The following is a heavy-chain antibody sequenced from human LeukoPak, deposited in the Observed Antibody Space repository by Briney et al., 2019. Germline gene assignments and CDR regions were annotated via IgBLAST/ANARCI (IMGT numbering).Heavy chain of an antibody. J-gene: IGHJ4*02. D-gene: IGHD6-19*01. CDR3: ARVFFSGSLFRDLSVAGTFYFDY. CDR1: GGTFSSYA. V-gene: IGHV1-69*05. CDR2: IIPIFGTA. Sequence: SVKVSCKASGGTFSSYAISWVRQAPGQGLEWMGGIIPIFGTANYAQKFQGRVTITTDESTSTAYMELSSLRSEDTAVYYCARVFFSGSLFRDLSVAGTFYFDYWGQGTLVTVSS.